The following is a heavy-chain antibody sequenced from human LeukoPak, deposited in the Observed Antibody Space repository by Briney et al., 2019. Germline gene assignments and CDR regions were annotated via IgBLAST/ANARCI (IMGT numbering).Heavy chain of an antibody. CDR3: ARYVVSRGYSFDY. D-gene: IGHD4-23*01. CDR2: IHYSGTT. J-gene: IGHJ4*02. CDR1: GGSLSSGSYH. Sequence: SETLSLTCAVSGGSLSSGSYHWAWIRQPPGKGLEWNGTIHYSGTTYYNPSLKSRVTVSVDTSKNQFSLRLTSVTAADTSVYYCARYVVSRGYSFDYWGQGTLVTVSS. V-gene: IGHV4-39*01.